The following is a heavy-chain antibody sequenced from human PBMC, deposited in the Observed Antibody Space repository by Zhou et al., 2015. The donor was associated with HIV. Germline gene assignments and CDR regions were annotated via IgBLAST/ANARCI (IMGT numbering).Heavy chain of an antibody. J-gene: IGHJ5*02. CDR3: ARDEVGYYYGSGSGGFDP. CDR1: GGTFSSYA. D-gene: IGHD3-10*01. CDR2: IIPIFGTA. V-gene: IGHV1-69*01. Sequence: QVQLVQSGAEVKKPGSSVKVSCKASGGTFSSYAISWVRQAPGQGLEWMGGIIPIFGTANYAQKFQGRVTITADESTSTAYMELSSLRSEDTAVYYCARDEVGYYYGSGSGGFDPWGQGTLVTVSS.